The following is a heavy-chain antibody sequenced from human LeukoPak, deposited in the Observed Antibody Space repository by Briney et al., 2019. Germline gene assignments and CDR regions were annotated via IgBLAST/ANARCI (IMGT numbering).Heavy chain of an antibody. CDR1: GGSISSGGYY. CDR3: AREGGPYRPLDY. CDR2: IYYSGST. Sequence: PSQTLSLTCTVSGGSISSGGYYWSWIRQHPGKGLEWIGYIYYSGSTYYNPSLESRVTMSVDMSESHISLKLTSVTAADTAVYYCAREGGPYRPLDYSGQGTLVTVSS. V-gene: IGHV4-31*03. J-gene: IGHJ4*02.